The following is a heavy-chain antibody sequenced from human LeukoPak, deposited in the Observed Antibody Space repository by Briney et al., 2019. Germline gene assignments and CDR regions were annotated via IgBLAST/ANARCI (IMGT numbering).Heavy chain of an antibody. Sequence: PGGSLRLSCAASGFTFSNYAISWVRQAPGKGLEWVSAISASGDSTYYADSVKGRFTLSRDNSRNTLYLQMNSLRAEDTAVYYCAKDLSGGGTCLDYWGQGTLVTVSS. CDR3: AKDLSGGGTCLDY. CDR1: GFTFSNYA. D-gene: IGHD2-15*01. J-gene: IGHJ4*02. V-gene: IGHV3-23*01. CDR2: ISASGDST.